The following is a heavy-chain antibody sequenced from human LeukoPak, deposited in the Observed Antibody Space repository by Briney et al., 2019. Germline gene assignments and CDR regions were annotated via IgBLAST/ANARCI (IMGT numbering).Heavy chain of an antibody. CDR3: ARLSSSWYLYFDY. CDR1: GGSISSSSYY. J-gene: IGHJ4*02. Sequence: PSETLSLTCSVSGGSISSSSYYWGWIRQPPGKGLEWIGSSYYSGSTYYNPSLKSRVTISEDTSKNQFSLKLSSVTAADTAVYYGARLSSSWYLYFDYWGQGTLVTVSS. D-gene: IGHD6-13*01. V-gene: IGHV4-39*01. CDR2: SYYSGST.